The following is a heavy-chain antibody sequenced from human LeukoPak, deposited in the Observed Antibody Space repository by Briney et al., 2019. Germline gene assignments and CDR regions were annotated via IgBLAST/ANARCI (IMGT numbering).Heavy chain of an antibody. D-gene: IGHD2-15*01. V-gene: IGHV4-34*01. CDR3: ARGHRSGEYCSGGSCFSSVSGLDV. CDR1: GGSLTGYS. J-gene: IGHJ6*04. CDR2: INHSGST. Sequence: SETLSLTCAVYGGSLTGYSWSWIRQPPGKGLEWIGEINHSGSTNYNPSLKSRVTISIDTSKNQFSLKLSSVTAADTAVYFCARGHRSGEYCSGGSCFSSVSGLDVWGKGTTVTVSS.